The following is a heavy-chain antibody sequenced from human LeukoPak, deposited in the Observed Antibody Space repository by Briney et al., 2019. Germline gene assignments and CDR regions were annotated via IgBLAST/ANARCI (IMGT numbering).Heavy chain of an antibody. CDR3: ARVAWRYGSGSYYNEGSDY. D-gene: IGHD3-10*01. V-gene: IGHV1-8*01. J-gene: IGHJ4*02. CDR1: GYTFSSYD. Sequence: ASLKVSCKASGYTFSSYDINWVRQATGHGHELMGWMNPNSGNTGYAQKFQGRVTMTRNTSISTAYMELSSLRSEDTAVYYCARVAWRYGSGSYYNEGSDYWGQGTLVTVSS. CDR2: MNPNSGNT.